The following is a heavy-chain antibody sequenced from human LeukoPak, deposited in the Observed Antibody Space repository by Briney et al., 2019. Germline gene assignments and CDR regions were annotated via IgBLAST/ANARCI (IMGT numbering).Heavy chain of an antibody. CDR3: ATMIVVVIGSGSGKAFDY. Sequence: GGSLRLSCAASGFTFSSYGMHWVRQAPGKGLEWVAVISYDGSNKYYADSVKGRFTISRDNSKNTLYLQMNSLRAEDTAVYYCATMIVVVIGSGSGKAFDYWGQGTLGTVSS. D-gene: IGHD3-22*01. V-gene: IGHV3-30*03. CDR2: ISYDGSNK. CDR1: GFTFSSYG. J-gene: IGHJ4*02.